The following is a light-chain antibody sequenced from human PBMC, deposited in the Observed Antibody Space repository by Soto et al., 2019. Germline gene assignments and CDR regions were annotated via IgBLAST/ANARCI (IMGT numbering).Light chain of an antibody. Sequence: DIRMTQSPSSLSASVRDRVTITCRASQGISNYLAWYQQKPGKVPKLLIYAASTLQSGVPSRFSGSGSGTDFTLNISSLQPEDVATYYWQKYDSAPCTFGQGTKLEI. CDR2: AAS. J-gene: IGKJ1*01. CDR1: QGISNY. V-gene: IGKV1-27*01. CDR3: QKYDSAPCT.